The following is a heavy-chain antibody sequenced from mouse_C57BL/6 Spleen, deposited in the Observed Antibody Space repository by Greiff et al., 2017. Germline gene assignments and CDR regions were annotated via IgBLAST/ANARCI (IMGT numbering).Heavy chain of an antibody. CDR1: GYTFTSYW. D-gene: IGHD5-1*01. Sequence: VQLQQPGAELVKPGASVKLSCKASGYTFTSYWMQWVKQRPGQGLEWIGEIDPSDSYTNYNQKFKGKATLTVDTSSSTAYMQLSSLTSEDSAVYYCARLRSNYVDYWGQGTTLTVSS. J-gene: IGHJ2*01. CDR3: ARLRSNYVDY. V-gene: IGHV1-50*01. CDR2: IDPSDSYT.